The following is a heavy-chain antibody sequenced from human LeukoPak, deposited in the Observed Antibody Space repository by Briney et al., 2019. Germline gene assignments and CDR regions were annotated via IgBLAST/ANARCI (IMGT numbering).Heavy chain of an antibody. V-gene: IGHV3-23*01. CDR3: AKEHYDSSGYYSY. CDR1: GFTFSSSA. CDR2: ISGSGGST. J-gene: IGHJ4*02. D-gene: IGHD3-22*01. Sequence: GGSLRLSCAASGFTFSSSAMSWVRQAPGKGLEWVSAISGSGGSTYYADSVTGRFTISRDNSKNTLYLQMNSLRAEDTVAYYCAKEHYDSSGYYSYWGQGTLVTVSS.